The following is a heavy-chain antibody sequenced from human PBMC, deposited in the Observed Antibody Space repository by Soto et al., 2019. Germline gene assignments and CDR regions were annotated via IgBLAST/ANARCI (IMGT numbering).Heavy chain of an antibody. CDR3: VSYCSSTSCYCDGAFDI. CDR2: INYSGNT. D-gene: IGHD2-2*01. V-gene: IGHV4-31*03. Sequence: QVQLQESGPGLVKPSQTLSLTCTVSGGSMSRGGYYWRWIPQHTGKGLEWIGYINYSGNTYYNPSLQRRETISGYTSENQFSLKLSSVTAADTAEYFCVSYCSSTSCYCDGAFDICGQGTIVTFSS. CDR1: GGSMSRGGYY. J-gene: IGHJ3*02.